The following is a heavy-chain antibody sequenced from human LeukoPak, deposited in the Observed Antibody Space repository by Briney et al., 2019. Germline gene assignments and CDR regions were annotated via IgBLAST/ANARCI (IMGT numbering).Heavy chain of an antibody. CDR2: ISGSGAST. V-gene: IGHV3-23*01. Sequence: GGSLRLSCAASGFPFSSYAMNWVRQAPGKGLEWVSAISGSGASTYYADSMKDRFTLSRDDSKNTLYLQMNSLRAEDTAVYYCAKSRSSSSTSCYNYWGQGTLVTVPS. CDR3: AKSRSSSSTSCYNY. CDR1: GFPFSSYA. J-gene: IGHJ4*02. D-gene: IGHD2-2*02.